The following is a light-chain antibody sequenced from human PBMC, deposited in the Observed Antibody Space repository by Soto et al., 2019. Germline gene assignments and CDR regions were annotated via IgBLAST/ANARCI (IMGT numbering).Light chain of an antibody. CDR1: QSISNY. CDR2: AAS. CDR3: QQSYGTPLT. J-gene: IGKJ4*01. V-gene: IGKV1-39*01. Sequence: DIEMTQSPSSLSASVGDSVTITCRASQSISNYLNWYQHKPGKVPKLLIYAASSLQSGVPTRFSGRGSGTDFTLTISSLQPEDFATYYCQQSYGTPLTFGGGTKVEIK.